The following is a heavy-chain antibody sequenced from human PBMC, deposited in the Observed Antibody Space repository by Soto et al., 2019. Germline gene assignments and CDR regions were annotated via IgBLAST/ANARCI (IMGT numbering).Heavy chain of an antibody. V-gene: IGHV3-23*01. J-gene: IGHJ4*01. CDR2: ISASGGIT. CDR1: GFTFSSYA. Sequence: EVHLLESGGGLVQPGGSLRLSCAASGFTFSSYAMSWVRQAPGKGLEWVSAISASGGITYYADSVKGRFTISRDNSKNTLYLHMSSLRAQHTSVYYCPRNFASWGHVPLVTVSS. CDR3: PRNFAS.